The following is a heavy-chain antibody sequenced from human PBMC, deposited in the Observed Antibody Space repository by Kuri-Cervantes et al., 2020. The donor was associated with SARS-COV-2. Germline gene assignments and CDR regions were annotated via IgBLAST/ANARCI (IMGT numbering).Heavy chain of an antibody. D-gene: IGHD1-26*01. CDR1: GFSLSNARMG. CDR2: IFSNDEK. Sequence: SGPTLVKPTETLTLTCTVSGFSLSNARMGVSWIRQPPGKALEWLAHIFSNDEKSYSTSLKSRLTISKDTSKSQVVLTMTNMDPVDTATYYCAWGSLGGSAPSYNWFDPWGQGTLVTVSS. J-gene: IGHJ5*02. CDR3: AWGSLGGSAPSYNWFDP. V-gene: IGHV2-26*04.